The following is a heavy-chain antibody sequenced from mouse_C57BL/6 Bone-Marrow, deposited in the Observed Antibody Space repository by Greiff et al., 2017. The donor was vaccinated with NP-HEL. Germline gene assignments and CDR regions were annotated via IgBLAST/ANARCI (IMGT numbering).Heavy chain of an antibody. V-gene: IGHV1-54*01. CDR2: INPGSGGT. CDR1: GYAFTNYL. CDR3: ARSRITTVVAPYFDY. Sequence: QVQLKQSGAELVRPGTSVKVSCKASGYAFTNYLIEWVKQRPGQGLEWIGVINPGSGGTNYNEKFKGKATLTADKSSSTAYMQLSSLTSEDSAVYFCARSRITTVVAPYFDYWGQGTTLTVSS. J-gene: IGHJ2*01. D-gene: IGHD1-1*01.